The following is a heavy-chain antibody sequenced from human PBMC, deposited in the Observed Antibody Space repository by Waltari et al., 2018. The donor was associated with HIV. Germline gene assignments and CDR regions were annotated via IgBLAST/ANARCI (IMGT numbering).Heavy chain of an antibody. CDR2: LYYNGVA. D-gene: IGHD6-6*01. CDR1: GDSIISQNYY. J-gene: IGHJ5*02. Sequence: GDSIISQNYYWAWIRQPPGKELEWIGSLYYNGVASYNPSRKGRVVMSLDTSKNQFYLNLTSVIVADTAIYFCSGSPFTNMGSFRKLGWFDPWGQGILVTVFS. CDR3: SGSPFTNMGSFRKLGWFDP. V-gene: IGHV4-39*01.